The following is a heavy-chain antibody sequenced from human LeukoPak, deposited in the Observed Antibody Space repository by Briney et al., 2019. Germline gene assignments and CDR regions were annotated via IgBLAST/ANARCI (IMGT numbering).Heavy chain of an antibody. CDR2: IRYDGSDT. Sequence: GGSLRLSCAASGFTFSSYGIHWVRQAPGKGLEWVAFIRYDGSDTYYADSVKGRFTISRDNSKNTLYLQMNSLRAEDTAVYYCAKVGITLIDYWGQGTLVTVSS. J-gene: IGHJ4*02. D-gene: IGHD5-24*01. CDR3: AKVGITLIDY. V-gene: IGHV3-30*02. CDR1: GFTFSSYG.